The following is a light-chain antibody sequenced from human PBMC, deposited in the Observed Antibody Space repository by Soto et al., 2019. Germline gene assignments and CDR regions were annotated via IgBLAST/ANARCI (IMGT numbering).Light chain of an antibody. Sequence: DIQLTQSPSLRSASIGERVTITCRASHDISTFLAWYQQKPGKAPKLLIYEASTLQSGVPSRFSGSGSGTEFTLTISGLLPEDFAAYHCQQLYTLPFTFGQGTRLEIK. V-gene: IGKV1-9*01. CDR3: QQLYTLPFT. CDR1: HDISTF. CDR2: EAS. J-gene: IGKJ5*01.